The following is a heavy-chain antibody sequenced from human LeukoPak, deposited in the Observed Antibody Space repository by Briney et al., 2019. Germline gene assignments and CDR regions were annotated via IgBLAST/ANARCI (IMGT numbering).Heavy chain of an antibody. CDR3: ARNISLGRDTTMVTVFDY. CDR1: GYSISSGYH. J-gene: IGHJ4*02. V-gene: IGHV4-38-2*01. Sequence: SETLSLTCAVSGYSISSGYHWGWIRQPPGKGLEWIGSIYHSGSTVYSPSLKSRVTISVDTSKNQFSLRLSSVTAADTAVYYCARNISLGRDTTMVTVFDYWGQGTLVTVSS. D-gene: IGHD5-18*01. CDR2: IYHSGST.